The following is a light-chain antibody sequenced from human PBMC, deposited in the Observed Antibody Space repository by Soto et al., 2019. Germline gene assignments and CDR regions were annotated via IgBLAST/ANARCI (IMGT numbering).Light chain of an antibody. CDR2: DAS. CDR3: QQYCSYPAIT. Sequence: IQLTQSPSSLSASAGDRVTVTCRASQDIRNYLAWYQQKPGKAPKLLICDASTLYSGVPSRFSGSGSGTDFTLTISGLQPEDFATYYCQQYCSYPAITFGQGTRLEIK. V-gene: IGKV1-9*01. CDR1: QDIRNY. J-gene: IGKJ5*01.